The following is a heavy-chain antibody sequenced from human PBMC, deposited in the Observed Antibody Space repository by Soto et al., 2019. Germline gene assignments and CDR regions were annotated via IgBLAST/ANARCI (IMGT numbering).Heavy chain of an antibody. V-gene: IGHV1-18*01. CDR3: AKGPACNGPFQH. Sequence: QVQLVQSGAEVKKPGSSVTVSCKASGYTCTSYGISWVRQAPGQGLEWMGWISADNGNTNYAQKLQGRVTMTTDTSTSTAYMELRRLRSDDTAVYYCAKGPACNGPFQHWGQGTLVTVSS. J-gene: IGHJ1*01. D-gene: IGHD2-8*01. CDR2: ISADNGNT. CDR1: GYTCTSYG.